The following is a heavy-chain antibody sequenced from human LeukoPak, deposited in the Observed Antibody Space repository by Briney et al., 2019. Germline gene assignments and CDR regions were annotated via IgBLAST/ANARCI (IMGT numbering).Heavy chain of an antibody. V-gene: IGHV3-7*01. Sequence: GGSLRLSCAASGFTFSSYWLSWVRQAPGKGLEWVANIKQDGSAKYYMDSVKGRFTISRDSAKNSLYLQMNSLRAEDTAVYYCAKIYCTSTDCYYDYWGQGTLVTVSS. J-gene: IGHJ4*02. CDR1: GFTFSSYW. CDR3: AKIYCTSTDCYYDY. CDR2: IKQDGSAK. D-gene: IGHD2-2*01.